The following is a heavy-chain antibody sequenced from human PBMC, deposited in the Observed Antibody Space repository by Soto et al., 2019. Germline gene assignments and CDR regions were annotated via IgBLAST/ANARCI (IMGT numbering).Heavy chain of an antibody. Sequence: IQLVQSAGEVKRPGASVKVSCKASGYTFNTFGITWVRQAPGQGLEWMGCVSGYSDKRDYSRKLQDRITLTADPTTTTSSMELRSLTSDDTAVSYCARGWGTDFGVNDFWGQGTLVTVCS. J-gene: IGHJ4*02. V-gene: IGHV1-18*01. CDR2: VSGYSDKR. CDR1: GYTFNTFG. D-gene: IGHD1-1*01. CDR3: ARGWGTDFGVNDF.